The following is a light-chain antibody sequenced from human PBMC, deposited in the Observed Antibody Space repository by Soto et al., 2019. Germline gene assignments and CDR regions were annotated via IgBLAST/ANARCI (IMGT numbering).Light chain of an antibody. V-gene: IGKV1-5*03. Sequence: DIQMTQSPSTLSAFVGDRVTITCRASQSIRNWLAWYQQKPGYAPKLLIYKVSTLNTGVPSRFSGSGSGTGFTLTISSLQPDDFATYYCQQYSRDPWTFGQGTKVDI. CDR2: KVS. CDR1: QSIRNW. CDR3: QQYSRDPWT. J-gene: IGKJ1*01.